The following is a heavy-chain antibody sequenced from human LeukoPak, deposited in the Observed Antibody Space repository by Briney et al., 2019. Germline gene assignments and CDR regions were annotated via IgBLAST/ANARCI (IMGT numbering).Heavy chain of an antibody. CDR1: GFTFSSYE. D-gene: IGHD1-26*01. V-gene: IGHV3-48*03. J-gene: IGHJ4*02. Sequence: GGSLRLSRAASGFTFSSYEMNWVRQAPGKGLEWVSYISSSGSTIYYADSVKGRFTISRDNAKNSLYLQMNSLRAEDTAVYYCATQVGDGGYFDYWGQGTLVTVSS. CDR3: ATQVGDGGYFDY. CDR2: ISSSGSTI.